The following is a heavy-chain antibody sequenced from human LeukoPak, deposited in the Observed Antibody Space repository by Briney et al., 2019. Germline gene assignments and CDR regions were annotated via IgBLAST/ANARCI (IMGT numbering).Heavy chain of an antibody. V-gene: IGHV4-4*07. CDR2: IYTSGST. D-gene: IGHD2-21*02. CDR1: GGSISIYY. J-gene: IGHJ4*02. Sequence: SETLSLTCTVSGGSISIYYWSWIRQPAGKGLEWIGRIYTSGSTNYNPSLKSRVTISVDTSKNQFSLKPSSVTAADTAVYYCASSSTLYCGGDCYPFDYWGQGTLVTVSS. CDR3: ASSSTLYCGGDCYPFDY.